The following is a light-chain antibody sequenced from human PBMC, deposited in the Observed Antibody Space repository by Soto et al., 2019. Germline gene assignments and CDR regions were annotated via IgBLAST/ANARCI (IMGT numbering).Light chain of an antibody. CDR2: AAS. CDR1: QSISSY. V-gene: IGKV1-39*01. CDR3: QQSYSTPRT. J-gene: IGKJ1*01. Sequence: DIQMTQSPSSLSASVGDRVTITCRASQSISSYLNWYQQKPGKAPKLLIYAASSLQSGVPSRFSGSGSGTDFTLTISSLQPEDFATYYCQQSYSTPRTFGQGTTGDI.